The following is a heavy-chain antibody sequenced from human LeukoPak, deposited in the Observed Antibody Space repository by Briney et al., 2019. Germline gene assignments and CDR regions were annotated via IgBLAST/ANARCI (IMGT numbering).Heavy chain of an antibody. D-gene: IGHD5-24*01. V-gene: IGHV3-23*01. J-gene: IGHJ4*02. CDR1: GLTFNNYA. CDR2: ISGSYST. CDR3: AKGGRDGYNAFDY. Sequence: GGSLRLSCAVSGLTFNNYAMSWVRQAPGKGLDWVSAISGSYSTYYADSVKGRFTISRDNAKNSLYLQMNSLRAEDTALYYCAKGGRDGYNAFDYWGQGTLVTVSS.